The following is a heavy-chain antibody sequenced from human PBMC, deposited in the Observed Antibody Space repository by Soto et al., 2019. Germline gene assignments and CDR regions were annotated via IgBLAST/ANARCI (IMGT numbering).Heavy chain of an antibody. D-gene: IGHD6-13*01. J-gene: IGHJ4*02. CDR2: ISGSDNTT. V-gene: IGHV3-23*01. Sequence: RGSLRLSCAASGFTFSPYAMSWVRQAPGKGLEWVSTISGSDNTTYYADSVKGRFTISRDNSKNTLYLQMNSLRAEDTALYYCAQQSSGYSSSWLFAYWGQTSLVTFSS. CDR1: GFTFSPYA. CDR3: AQQSSGYSSSWLFAY.